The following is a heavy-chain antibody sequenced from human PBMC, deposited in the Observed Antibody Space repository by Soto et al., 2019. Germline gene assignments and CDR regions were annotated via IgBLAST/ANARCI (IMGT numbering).Heavy chain of an antibody. CDR2: ISYDGSTK. J-gene: IGHJ6*02. CDR3: AKDQISHFWSGFPPYYAYTMDV. V-gene: IGHV3-30*18. CDR1: GFSFSNYG. D-gene: IGHD3-3*02. Sequence: QVQLVESGGGVIQPGKSLRLSCAASGFSFSNYGMHWVRLAPGRGLEWVAVISYDGSTKYYGDSVKGRFTISRDNSINTLYLQMNILRAEDTALYYCAKDQISHFWSGFPPYYAYTMDVWGPGTTVTASS.